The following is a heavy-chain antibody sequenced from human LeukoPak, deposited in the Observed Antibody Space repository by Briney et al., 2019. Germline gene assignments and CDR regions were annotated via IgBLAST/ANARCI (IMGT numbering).Heavy chain of an antibody. D-gene: IGHD4-17*01. J-gene: IGHJ4*02. CDR1: GFTFSYYA. Sequence: GSLRLSCAASGFTFSYYAMSWVRQAPGKGLEWVSVISGGADSTYYADSVKGRFTISRDNFKNTLYLQMNSLRDEDTAVYYCAKILWRYGDLSPHDYWGQGTLVTV. CDR2: ISGGADST. CDR3: AKILWRYGDLSPHDY. V-gene: IGHV3-23*01.